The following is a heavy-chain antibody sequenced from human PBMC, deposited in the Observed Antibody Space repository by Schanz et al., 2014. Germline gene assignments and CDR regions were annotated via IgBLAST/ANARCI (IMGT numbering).Heavy chain of an antibody. D-gene: IGHD2-2*01. CDR2: MNPDSGNT. CDR3: ARDRRRYCSTASCLHDNWFDP. Sequence: QVQLVQSGAEVKKPGSSMKVSCKASGGTFNSYTINWVRQAPGQGLEWMGWMNPDSGNTGYAQKFQGRVTMTRNTSISTAYMELSSLRSDDTAVYYCARDRRRYCSTASCLHDNWFDPWGQGTLVIVSS. CDR1: GGTFNSYT. V-gene: IGHV1-8*02. J-gene: IGHJ5*02.